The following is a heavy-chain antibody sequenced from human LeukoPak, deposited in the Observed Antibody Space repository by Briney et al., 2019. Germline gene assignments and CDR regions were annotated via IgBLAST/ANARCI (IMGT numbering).Heavy chain of an antibody. CDR3: AKAGNIRFDY. V-gene: IGHV3-23*01. J-gene: IGHJ4*02. D-gene: IGHD2/OR15-2a*01. Sequence: GGSLRLSCAASGFTLSSYAMNWVRQAPGKGLEWVSTISGSGGSTYYADSVKGRFTISRDNSKNTLYLQMNSLRAGDTAIYYCAKAGNIRFDYWGQGTLVTVSS. CDR1: GFTLSSYA. CDR2: ISGSGGST.